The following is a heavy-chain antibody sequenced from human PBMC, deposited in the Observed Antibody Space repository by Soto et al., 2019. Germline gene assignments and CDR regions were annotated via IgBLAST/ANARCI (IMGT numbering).Heavy chain of an antibody. CDR3: ASHGSGWYEDYYYGMDV. Sequence: SETLSLTCAVYGGSFSGYYWSWIRQPPGKGLEWIGEINHSGSTNYNPSLKSRVTISVDTSKNQFSLKLSSVTAADTAVYYCASHGSGWYEDYYYGMDVWGQGTTVTVSS. J-gene: IGHJ6*02. CDR1: GGSFSGYY. CDR2: INHSGST. V-gene: IGHV4-34*01. D-gene: IGHD6-19*01.